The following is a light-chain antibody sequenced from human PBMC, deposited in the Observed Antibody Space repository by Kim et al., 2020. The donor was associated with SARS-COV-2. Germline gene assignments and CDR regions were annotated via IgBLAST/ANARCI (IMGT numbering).Light chain of an antibody. CDR2: DVS. J-gene: IGLJ1*01. V-gene: IGLV2-14*03. Sequence: QSALTQPASVSGSPGQSITISCTGTSSDVSGYNYVSWYQQHPGKAPKLMIYDVSNRPSGVSNRFSGSKSGNTASLTISGLQAEDEADYYCSSYTSSSTLGYVFGTGTKVTVL. CDR1: SSDVSGYNY. CDR3: SSYTSSSTLGYV.